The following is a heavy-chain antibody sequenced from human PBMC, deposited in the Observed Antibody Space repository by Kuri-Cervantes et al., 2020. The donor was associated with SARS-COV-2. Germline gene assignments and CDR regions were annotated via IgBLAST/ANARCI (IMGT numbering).Heavy chain of an antibody. V-gene: IGHV3-73*01. D-gene: IGHD4-11*01. CDR2: IRSKANSYAT. Sequence: GESLKISCAASGFTFSGSAMHWVRQASGKGLEWVGRIRSKANSYATAYAASVKGRFTISRDDSKNTAYLQMDSLTVEDTAVYYCTKDGRQWVPEDSWGQGTLVTVSS. CDR3: TKDGRQWVPEDS. CDR1: GFTFSGSA. J-gene: IGHJ4*02.